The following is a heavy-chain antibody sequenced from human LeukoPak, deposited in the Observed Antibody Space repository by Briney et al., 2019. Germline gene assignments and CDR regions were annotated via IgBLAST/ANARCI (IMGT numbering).Heavy chain of an antibody. D-gene: IGHD5-12*01. CDR3: ARDLATGIVDY. Sequence: PGGSLRLSCAASGFTVSSNYMSWVRQAPGKGLEWVSVIYSGGSTYYADSVKGRFTISRDNSKNTLYLQMNSLRAEDTAVYYCARDLATGIVDYWGQGTLVTVSS. J-gene: IGHJ4*02. CDR1: GFTVSSNY. CDR2: IYSGGST. V-gene: IGHV3-53*01.